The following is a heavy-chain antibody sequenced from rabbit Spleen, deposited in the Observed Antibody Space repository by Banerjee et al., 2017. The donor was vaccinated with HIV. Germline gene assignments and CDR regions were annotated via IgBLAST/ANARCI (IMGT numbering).Heavy chain of an antibody. J-gene: IGHJ6*01. V-gene: IGHV1S40*01. CDR2: IHGGSKNNI. Sequence: QSLEESGGDLVKPGASLTLTCTASGFSFSAGYYMCWVRQAPGKGLEWIACIHGGSKNNIYYASWAKGRFTISKTSSTTVTLQMTSLTAADTATYFCARDSGSSFSSYGMDLWGPGTLVTVS. CDR1: GFSFSAGYY. D-gene: IGHD8-1*01. CDR3: ARDSGSSFSSYGMDL.